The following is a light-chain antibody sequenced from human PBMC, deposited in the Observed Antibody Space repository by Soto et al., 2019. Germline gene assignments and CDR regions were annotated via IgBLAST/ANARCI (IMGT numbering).Light chain of an antibody. CDR2: GAS. CDR1: QSVSSSY. Sequence: EIVLTQSPGTLSLSPGERATLSCRASQSVSSSYLAWFQQKPGQAPRLLIYGASSRATGIPDRFSGSGSGTDFTLTSSRLEPEDLAVYYCQQYGGSPWTIGQGTKVEIK. J-gene: IGKJ1*01. CDR3: QQYGGSPWT. V-gene: IGKV3-20*01.